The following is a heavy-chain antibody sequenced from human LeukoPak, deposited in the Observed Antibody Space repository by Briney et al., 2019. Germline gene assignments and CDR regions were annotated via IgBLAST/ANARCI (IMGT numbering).Heavy chain of an antibody. CDR1: GFSFNNYV. J-gene: IGHJ4*02. CDR3: AKTVVVITFRFDS. Sequence: GGSLRLSCAASGFSFNNYVMSWVRQAPGKGLEWVSAISGDGARTYYADSVKGRFTVSRDNSKNTLDLQMNSLRAEDTAIYYCAKTVVVITFRFDSWGQGSLVTVSS. V-gene: IGHV3-23*01. D-gene: IGHD2-21*01. CDR2: ISGDGART.